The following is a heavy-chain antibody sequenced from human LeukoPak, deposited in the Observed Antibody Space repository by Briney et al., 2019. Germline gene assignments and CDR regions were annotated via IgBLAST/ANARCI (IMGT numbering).Heavy chain of an antibody. CDR1: GGSISSSSYH. Sequence: SETLSLTCTVSGGSISSSSYHWGWIRQPPGKGLEWIGSIYYSGTTFYNPSLKSRVTISVDTSKNQFSLKVSSVTAADTAVYYCATTYSYTSGGYDYWGQGTLVTVSS. CDR3: ATTYSYTSGGYDY. CDR2: IYYSGTT. V-gene: IGHV4-39*01. D-gene: IGHD5-18*01. J-gene: IGHJ4*02.